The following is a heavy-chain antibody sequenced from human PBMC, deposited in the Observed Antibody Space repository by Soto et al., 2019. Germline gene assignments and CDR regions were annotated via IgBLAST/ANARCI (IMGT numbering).Heavy chain of an antibody. CDR1: GGSISSGGYY. Sequence: PSETLSLTCTVSGGSISSGGYYWSWIRQHPGKGLEWIGYIYYSGSTYYNPSLKSRVTISVDTSKNQFSLKLSSVTAADTAVYYCARDRAWGYYYYGMDVWGQGTTVTVSS. V-gene: IGHV4-31*03. J-gene: IGHJ6*02. CDR3: ARDRAWGYYYYGMDV. CDR2: IYYSGST. D-gene: IGHD3-16*01.